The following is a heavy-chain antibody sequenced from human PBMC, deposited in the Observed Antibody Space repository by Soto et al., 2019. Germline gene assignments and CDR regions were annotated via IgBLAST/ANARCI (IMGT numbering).Heavy chain of an antibody. J-gene: IGHJ6*01. CDR2: INPNSGGT. CDR3: ATLLIVRGGYSSMEV. D-gene: IGHD3-22*01. Sequence: DSVKVSCKASGYTFTGYYMHWVRQAPGQGLEWMGWINPNSGGTNYAQKFQGRVTMTRDTSISTAYMELSRLKSDDTAVYYCATLLIVRGGYSSMEVWGQGTMVIVSS. CDR1: GYTFTGYY. V-gene: IGHV1-2*02.